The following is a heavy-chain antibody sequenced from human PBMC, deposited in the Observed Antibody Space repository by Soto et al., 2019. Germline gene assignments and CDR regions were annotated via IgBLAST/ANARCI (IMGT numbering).Heavy chain of an antibody. Sequence: GGSLRLSCAASGFTVSSNYMSWVRQAPGKGLEWVSVIYSGGSTYYADSVKGRFTISRDNSKNTLYLQMNSLRAEDTAVYYCARYLYPGAGTTSNYYYGMDVWGQGTTVTVSS. J-gene: IGHJ6*02. CDR3: ARYLYPGAGTTSNYYYGMDV. D-gene: IGHD1-7*01. V-gene: IGHV3-66*01. CDR2: IYSGGST. CDR1: GFTVSSNY.